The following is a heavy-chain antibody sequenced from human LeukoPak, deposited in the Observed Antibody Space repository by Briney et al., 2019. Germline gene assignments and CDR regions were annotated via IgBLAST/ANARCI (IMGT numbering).Heavy chain of an antibody. J-gene: IGHJ4*02. D-gene: IGHD3-10*01. V-gene: IGHV1-18*01. CDR1: GYTFTSYG. Sequence: GASVKVSCKASGYTFTSYGISWVRQAPGQGLEWMGWISAYNGNTNYAQKLQGRVTMTTDTSTSTAYMELRSLRSDDTAVYYCARDRDPSLWFGELISSFFDYWGQGTLVTVSS. CDR2: ISAYNGNT. CDR3: ARDRDPSLWFGELISSFFDY.